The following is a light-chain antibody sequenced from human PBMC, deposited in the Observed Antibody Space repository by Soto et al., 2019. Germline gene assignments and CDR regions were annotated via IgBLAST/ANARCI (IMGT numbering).Light chain of an antibody. CDR3: QFYDNWPPT. V-gene: IGKV3-15*01. Sequence: EIVMTQSPATLSVSPGERATLSCRASQSVGSSLAWYQQKPGQAPRLLIYGASTRAAGIAARFSGSGSGTEFTLTISSLQPEDSAVYPCQFYDNWPPTFGQGTKGE. CDR1: QSVGSS. CDR2: GAS. J-gene: IGKJ1*01.